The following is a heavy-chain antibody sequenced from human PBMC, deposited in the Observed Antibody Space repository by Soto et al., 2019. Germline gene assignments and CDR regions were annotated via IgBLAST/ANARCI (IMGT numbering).Heavy chain of an antibody. Sequence: EVQLVESGGGLVQPGGSLRLSCAASGFTFSDFWLHWVRQTPGKGLVWVSRIKSDGGSTNYADSVKGRFTISRDNAKNTVYRQMDRLRAEDTAVYYCASGAKGAYYVDVWGKGTTVTVSS. CDR1: GFTFSDFW. V-gene: IGHV3-74*01. CDR2: IKSDGGST. D-gene: IGHD2-21*01. J-gene: IGHJ6*03. CDR3: ASGAKGAYYVDV.